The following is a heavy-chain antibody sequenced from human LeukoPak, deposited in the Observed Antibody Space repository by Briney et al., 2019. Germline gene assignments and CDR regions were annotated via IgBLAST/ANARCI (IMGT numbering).Heavy chain of an antibody. V-gene: IGHV1-2*06. D-gene: IGHD4-17*01. CDR3: ARDSTFRDYEGDY. J-gene: IGHJ4*02. CDR1: GYTFTGYY. CDR2: INLNSGGT. Sequence: ASVKVSCKASGYTFTGYYMHWVRQAPGQGLEWMGRINLNSGGTNYAQKFQGRVTMTRDTSISTAYMELSRLRSDDTAVYYCARDSTFRDYEGDYWGQGTLVTVSS.